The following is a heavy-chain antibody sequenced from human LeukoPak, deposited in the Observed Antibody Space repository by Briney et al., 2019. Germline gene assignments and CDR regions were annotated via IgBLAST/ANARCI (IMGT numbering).Heavy chain of an antibody. Sequence: PGGSLRLSCAASGFTLSSYAMSWVRQAPGKGLEWVSAISGSGGSTYYADSVKGRFTISRDNSKNTLYLQMNSLRAEDTAVYYCARPRVTTGAFDIWGQGTMVTVSS. J-gene: IGHJ3*02. V-gene: IGHV3-23*01. D-gene: IGHD4-17*01. CDR2: ISGSGGST. CDR3: ARPRVTTGAFDI. CDR1: GFTLSSYA.